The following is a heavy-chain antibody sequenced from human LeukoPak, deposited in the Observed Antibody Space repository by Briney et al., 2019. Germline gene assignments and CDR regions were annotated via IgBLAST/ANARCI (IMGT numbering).Heavy chain of an antibody. V-gene: IGHV3-64*01. D-gene: IGHD3-9*01. J-gene: IGHJ4*02. CDR3: ARVRDILTGYHNDY. Sequence: PGGSLRLSCAASGFTFSSYAMHWVRQAPGKGLEYVSAISSNGGSTYYANSVKGRFTISRDNSKNTLYLQMNSLRAEDTAVYYCARVRDILTGYHNDYWGQGTLVTVSS. CDR2: ISSNGGST. CDR1: GFTFSSYA.